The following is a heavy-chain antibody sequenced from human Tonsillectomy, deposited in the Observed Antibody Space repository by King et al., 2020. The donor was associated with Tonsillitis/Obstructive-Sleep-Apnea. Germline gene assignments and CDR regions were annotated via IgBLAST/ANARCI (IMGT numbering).Heavy chain of an antibody. Sequence: VQLVESGGGLVKPGGSLRLSCAASGFTFTTYTMTWVRQAPGKGLEWVSSISSSSSYIYYADSVKGRFTISRDNANNSLYLQMNSLRAEDTAVYYCARGESTVPLDGWGQGTLVTVSS. V-gene: IGHV3-21*01. CDR2: ISSSSSYI. CDR3: ARGESTVPLDG. D-gene: IGHD4-17*01. CDR1: GFTFTTYT. J-gene: IGHJ4*02.